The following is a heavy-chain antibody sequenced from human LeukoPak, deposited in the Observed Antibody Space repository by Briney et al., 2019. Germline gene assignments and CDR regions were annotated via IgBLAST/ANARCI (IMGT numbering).Heavy chain of an antibody. CDR1: GGSFSGYY. D-gene: IGHD5-18*01. CDR3: ARVDTAMVGAFDI. CDR2: SWHTGST. J-gene: IGHJ3*02. Sequence: SETLSLTCAVYGGSFSGYYWTWIRQSPGKGLEWIGESWHTGSTNYNPSLKSRVTISVDTSKNQFSLKLSSVTAADTAVYYCARVDTAMVGAFDIWGQGTMATVSS. V-gene: IGHV4-34*01.